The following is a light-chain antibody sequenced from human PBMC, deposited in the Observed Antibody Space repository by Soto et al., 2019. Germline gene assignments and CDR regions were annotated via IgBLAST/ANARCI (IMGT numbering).Light chain of an antibody. J-gene: IGKJ1*01. CDR1: QSVSGN. Sequence: EIVMTQSPATLSVSPGERATLSCRASQSVSGNLAWYQQKPGQAPRLLIYGASTISTGIPARFSGSGSATEFTLTISSLQPEDVATYYCQKDNNAPRTFGQGTKVEIK. CDR3: QKDNNAPRT. CDR2: GAS. V-gene: IGKV3-15*01.